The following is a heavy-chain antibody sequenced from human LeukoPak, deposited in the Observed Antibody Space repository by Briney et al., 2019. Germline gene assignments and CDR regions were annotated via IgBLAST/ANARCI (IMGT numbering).Heavy chain of an antibody. Sequence: PSETLSLTCAVYGGSFSGYYWSWIRQPPGKGLEWIGEINHSGSTNYNPSLKSRVTISVDTSKNQFSLKLSSVTAADTAVYYCARDSEDYGDFVSSDAFDIWGQGTMVTVSS. V-gene: IGHV4-34*01. CDR1: GGSFSGYY. J-gene: IGHJ3*02. CDR2: INHSGST. CDR3: ARDSEDYGDFVSSDAFDI. D-gene: IGHD4-17*01.